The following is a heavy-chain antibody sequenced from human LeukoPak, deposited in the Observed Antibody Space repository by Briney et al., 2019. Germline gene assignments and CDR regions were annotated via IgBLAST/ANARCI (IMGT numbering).Heavy chain of an antibody. CDR1: GYTFTSYG. D-gene: IGHD3-22*01. Sequence: GASVKVSFKSSGYTFTSYGISWVRQAPGQGLEWMGWISAYNGNTNYAQKLQGRVTMTTDTSTSTAYMELRSLRSDDTAVYYCARDRDDSSGYYVNWFDPWGQGTLVTVSS. V-gene: IGHV1-18*01. CDR2: ISAYNGNT. J-gene: IGHJ5*02. CDR3: ARDRDDSSGYYVNWFDP.